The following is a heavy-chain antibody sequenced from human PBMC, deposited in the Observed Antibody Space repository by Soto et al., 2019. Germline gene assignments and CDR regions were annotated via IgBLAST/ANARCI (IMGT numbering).Heavy chain of an antibody. J-gene: IGHJ5*02. CDR3: AHSLIGYYYDSSCSIWFDP. CDR1: GFSLSTSGVG. CDR2: IYWDDDK. D-gene: IGHD3-22*01. V-gene: IGHV2-5*02. Sequence: PTLVNPTQTLTLTCTFSGFSLSTSGVGVGWIRQPPGKALEWLALIYWDDDKRYSPSLKSRLTITKDTSKNQVVLTMTNMDPVDTATYYCAHSLIGYYYDSSCSIWFDPCGQVTVVT.